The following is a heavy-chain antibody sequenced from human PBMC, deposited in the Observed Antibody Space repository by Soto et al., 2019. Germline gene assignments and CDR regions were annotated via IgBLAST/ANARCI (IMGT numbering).Heavy chain of an antibody. J-gene: IGHJ6*02. CDR3: ARGRINCSGGSCYPTIYYYYGMDV. Sequence: QVQLQQWGAGLLKPSETLSLTCAVYGGSFSGYYWSWIRQPPGKGLEWIGEINHSGSTNYNPSLNSRVTIAADTSKNQFSLKLSSVTAADTAVYYCARGRINCSGGSCYPTIYYYYGMDVWGQGTTVTVSS. D-gene: IGHD2-15*01. V-gene: IGHV4-34*01. CDR1: GGSFSGYY. CDR2: INHSGST.